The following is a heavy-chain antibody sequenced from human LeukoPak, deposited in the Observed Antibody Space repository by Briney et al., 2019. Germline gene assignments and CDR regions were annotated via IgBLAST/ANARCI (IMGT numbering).Heavy chain of an antibody. CDR1: GFTFSSYS. CDR3: TSTLGY. V-gene: IGHV3-15*01. CDR2: IKTKTDGGTT. Sequence: GGSLRLSCAASGFTFSSYSMNWVRQAPGKGLEWVGRIKTKTDGGTTDYAAPVKGRFTISRDDSRNTLYLQMNSLRTEDTAVYYCTSTLGYWGQGALVTVSS. J-gene: IGHJ4*02.